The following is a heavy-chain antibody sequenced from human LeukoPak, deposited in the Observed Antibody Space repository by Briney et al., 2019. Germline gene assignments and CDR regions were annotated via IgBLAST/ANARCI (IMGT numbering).Heavy chain of an antibody. CDR3: AKDVSDIVVVVAATFDY. CDR2: ISGSGGST. D-gene: IGHD2-15*01. V-gene: IGHV3-23*01. J-gene: IGHJ4*02. Sequence: PGGSLRLSCAASGFTFSSYAMSWVRQAPGKGLEWVSAISGSGGSTYYADSVKGRFTISRDNSKNTLYLQMNSLRAEDRAVYYCAKDVSDIVVVVAATFDYWGQGTLVTVSS. CDR1: GFTFSSYA.